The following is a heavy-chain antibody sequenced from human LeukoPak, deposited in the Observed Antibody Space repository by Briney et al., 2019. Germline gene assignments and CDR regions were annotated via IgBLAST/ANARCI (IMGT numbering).Heavy chain of an antibody. V-gene: IGHV3-23*01. Sequence: PGGSLRLSCAASGFTFSSYGMNWVHQAPGKGLEWVSAISGSGGSTYYADSVKGRFTISRDNSKNTLYLQMNSLRAEDTAVYYCAKEESIVGASDYFDYWGQGTLVTVSS. CDR2: ISGSGGST. J-gene: IGHJ4*02. D-gene: IGHD1-26*01. CDR3: AKEESIVGASDYFDY. CDR1: GFTFSSYG.